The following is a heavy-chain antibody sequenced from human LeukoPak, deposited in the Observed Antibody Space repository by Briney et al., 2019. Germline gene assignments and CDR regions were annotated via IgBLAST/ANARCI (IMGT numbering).Heavy chain of an antibody. V-gene: IGHV3-23*01. CDR2: ISGSGGSS. D-gene: IGHD4-17*01. CDR1: GFTFSSYA. Sequence: GGSLRLSCAASGFTFSSYAMSWVRQAPGKGLEWVSAISGSGGSSYYADSVKGRFTISRDNSKNTLYLQMNSLRAEDTAVYYCAKVDYGDFDAFDIWGQGTMVTVSS. J-gene: IGHJ3*02. CDR3: AKVDYGDFDAFDI.